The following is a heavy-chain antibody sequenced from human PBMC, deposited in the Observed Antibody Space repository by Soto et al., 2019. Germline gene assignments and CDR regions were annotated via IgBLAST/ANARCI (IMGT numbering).Heavy chain of an antibody. CDR1: GGSISSGGYY. CDR2: IYYSGST. CDR3: ARDHGPNCSGGSCYLYFDY. D-gene: IGHD2-15*01. V-gene: IGHV4-31*03. Sequence: QVQLQESGPGLVKPSQTLSLTCTVSGGSISSGGYYWSWIRQHPGKGLEWIGYIYYSGSTYYNPSLKSRVTISVATSKNQFSLKLSSVTAADTAVYYCARDHGPNCSGGSCYLYFDYWGQGTLVTVSS. J-gene: IGHJ4*02.